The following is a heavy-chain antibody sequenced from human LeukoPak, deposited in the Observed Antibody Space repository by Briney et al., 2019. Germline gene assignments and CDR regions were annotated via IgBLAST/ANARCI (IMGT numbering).Heavy chain of an antibody. CDR3: ARQDSGYYIGDQ. V-gene: IGHV4-39*01. CDR1: GGSISSRIHY. D-gene: IGHD6-25*01. CDR2: IFYTGDT. J-gene: IGHJ4*02. Sequence: PSETLSLTCTVSGGSISSRIHYWGWIRQAPGRELEWIGSIFYTGDTYYTPSLKTRVTMSVDTSKNQFALRLSSVTAADTGVYYCARQDSGYYIGDQWGQGILVTVSS.